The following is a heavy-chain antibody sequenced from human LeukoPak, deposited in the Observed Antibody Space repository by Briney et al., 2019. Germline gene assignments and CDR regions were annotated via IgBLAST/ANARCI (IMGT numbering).Heavy chain of an antibody. CDR3: ARFGGYYYYYYMDV. CDR2: INHSGST. CDR1: GGSFSGYY. D-gene: IGHD3-10*01. J-gene: IGHJ6*03. V-gene: IGHV4-34*01. Sequence: TSETLSLTCAVYGGSFSGYYWSWIRQPPGKGLEWIGEINHSGSTNYNPSLKSRVTISVDTSKNQFSLKLSSVTAADTAVYYCARFGGYYYYYYMDVWGKGTTVAVSS.